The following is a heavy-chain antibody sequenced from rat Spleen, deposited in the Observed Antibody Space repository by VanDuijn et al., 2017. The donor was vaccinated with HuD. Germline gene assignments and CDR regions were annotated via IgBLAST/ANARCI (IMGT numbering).Heavy chain of an antibody. CDR3: ATHNYVR. D-gene: IGHD1-11*01. Sequence: EVQLVESGGGLVQPGRSLKLSCAASGFSFSNYYMAWVRQAPTKGLEWVAYISTGGGSTYYPDSMRGRFTISRDDAKSTLYLQMNSLRSEDTATYYCATHNYVRWGQGVMVTVSS. CDR2: ISTGGGST. V-gene: IGHV5-27*01. J-gene: IGHJ2*01. CDR1: GFSFSNYY.